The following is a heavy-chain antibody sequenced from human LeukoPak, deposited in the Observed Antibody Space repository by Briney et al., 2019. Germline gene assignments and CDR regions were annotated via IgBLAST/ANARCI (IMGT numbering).Heavy chain of an antibody. CDR3: ARRYYDFWSGPSDEFDY. CDR2: ISSSSSYI. CDR1: GFTFSSYS. D-gene: IGHD3-3*01. V-gene: IGHV3-21*01. Sequence: PGGSLRLSCAASGFTFSSYSMNWVRQAPGKGLEWVSSISSSSSYIYYADSVKGRFTISRDNAKNSLYLQMNSLRAEDTAVYYCARRYYDFWSGPSDEFDYWGQGTLVTVSS. J-gene: IGHJ4*02.